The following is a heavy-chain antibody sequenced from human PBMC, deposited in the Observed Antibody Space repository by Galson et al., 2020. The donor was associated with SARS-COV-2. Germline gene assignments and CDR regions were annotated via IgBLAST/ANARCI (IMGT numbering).Heavy chain of an antibody. V-gene: IGHV4-39*02. CDR3: ARDDVYYYDSSEYMDV. CDR2: ISYTGRT. Sequence: SETLSLTCTVSGDSISSTAYYWGWIRQPPGKGLEWIASISYTGRTIYNPSLESRVTMSVDTSKNQFSLKLNSLTAADTAVYYCARDDVYYYDSSEYMDVWGKGTTVTVSS. D-gene: IGHD3-22*01. J-gene: IGHJ6*03. CDR1: GDSISSTAYY.